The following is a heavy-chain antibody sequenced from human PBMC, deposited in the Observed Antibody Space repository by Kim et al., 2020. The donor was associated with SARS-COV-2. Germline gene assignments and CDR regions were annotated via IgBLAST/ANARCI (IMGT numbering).Heavy chain of an antibody. D-gene: IGHD3-10*01. V-gene: IGHV3-33*06. J-gene: IGHJ3*02. Sequence: GGSLRLSCAASGFTFSSYGMHWVRQAPGKGLEWVAVIWYDGSNKYYADSVKGRFTISRDNSKNTLYLQMNSLRAEDTAVYYCAKAFPYGSLRTDAFDIWGQGTMVTVSS. CDR2: IWYDGSNK. CDR1: GFTFSSYG. CDR3: AKAFPYGSLRTDAFDI.